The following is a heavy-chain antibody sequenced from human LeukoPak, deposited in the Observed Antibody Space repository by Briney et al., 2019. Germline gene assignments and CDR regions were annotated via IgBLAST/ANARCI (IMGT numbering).Heavy chain of an antibody. J-gene: IGHJ6*03. D-gene: IGHD3-10*01. V-gene: IGHV1-46*01. CDR1: GYTFTSYY. CDR3: ARGQRYYYGSGSELEYYMDV. Sequence: ASVTVSCKASGYTFTSYYMHWVRQAPGQGLEWMGLINPTGGSTGYAQKLQGRVTITTDTSTSTAYMELRSLRSDDTAVYYCARGQRYYYGSGSELEYYMDVWGKGTTVTISS. CDR2: INPTGGST.